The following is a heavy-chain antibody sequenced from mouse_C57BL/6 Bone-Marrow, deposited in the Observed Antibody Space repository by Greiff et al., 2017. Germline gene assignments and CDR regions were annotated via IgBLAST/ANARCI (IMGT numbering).Heavy chain of an antibody. CDR1: GFTFSDYG. J-gene: IGHJ3*01. D-gene: IGHD3-2*01. V-gene: IGHV5-17*01. Sequence: EVHLVESGGGLVKPGGSLKLSCAASGFTFSDYGMHWVRQAPEKGLEWVAYISSGSSTIYYADTVKGRFTISRDNAKNTLFLQMTSLRSEDTAMYYCARCDRGFAYWGQGTLVTVSA. CDR2: ISSGSSTI. CDR3: ARCDRGFAY.